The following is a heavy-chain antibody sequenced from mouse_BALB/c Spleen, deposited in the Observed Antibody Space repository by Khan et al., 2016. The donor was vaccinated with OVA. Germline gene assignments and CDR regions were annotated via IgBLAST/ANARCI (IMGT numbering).Heavy chain of an antibody. CDR1: GFSLSNYG. J-gene: IGHJ3*01. D-gene: IGHD2-4*01. CDR3: ARSYDYDVGRFAY. V-gene: IGHV2-9*02. Sequence: QVQLKESGPGLVAPSQSLSITCTVSGFSLSNYGIHWVRQPPGKGLEWLGVIWTGGITNYYSALMSSLIISKDNSKSQVFFKLNRLQTDDTAIYYCARSYDYDVGRFAYWGQGTLVTVSA. CDR2: IWTGGIT.